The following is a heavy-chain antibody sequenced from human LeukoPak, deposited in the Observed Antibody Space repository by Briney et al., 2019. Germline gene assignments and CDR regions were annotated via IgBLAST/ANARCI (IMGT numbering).Heavy chain of an antibody. J-gene: IGHJ3*02. Sequence: GESLKIPCKGFGYSFTSYWIGWVRPMPGKGLEWMGIIYPGDSDTGYSPSFQGQVTISADKSISTAYLQWSSLKASDTAMYYCARRPGDSGSSDAFDIWGQGTMVTVSS. V-gene: IGHV5-51*01. CDR1: GYSFTSYW. CDR3: ARRPGDSGSSDAFDI. CDR2: IYPGDSDT. D-gene: IGHD1-26*01.